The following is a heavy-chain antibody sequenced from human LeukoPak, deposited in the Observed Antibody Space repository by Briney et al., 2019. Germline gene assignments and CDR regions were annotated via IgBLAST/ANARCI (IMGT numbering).Heavy chain of an antibody. V-gene: IGHV3-23*01. J-gene: IGHJ6*02. Sequence: GGSLRLSCAASGFTFNTYAMSWVRQVPEKGLEWVSALSVGGVTTYYADSVKGRFTLSRDNSKNTLYLQMNSLRAEDTAIYYCAKASGSSGPSFGYGMDVWGQGTTVTVSS. CDR3: AKASGSSGPSFGYGMDV. D-gene: IGHD6-19*01. CDR1: GFTFNTYA. CDR2: LSVGGVTT.